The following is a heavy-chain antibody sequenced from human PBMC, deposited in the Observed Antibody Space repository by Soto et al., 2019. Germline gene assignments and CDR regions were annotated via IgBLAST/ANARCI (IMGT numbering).Heavy chain of an antibody. D-gene: IGHD3-22*01. V-gene: IGHV4-30-4*01. CDR1: GDSINSADYY. J-gene: IGHJ4*02. Sequence: SETLSLTCTVSGDSINSADYYWSWLRQPPGKGLEWIGYIYYSRSDYYNPSLGRRATITIDTSRNQFSLNLMSVTAADTAVYYCARVVQFYDSSGYSFYYLDYWGQGALVTVSS. CDR2: IYYSRSD. CDR3: ARVVQFYDSSGYSFYYLDY.